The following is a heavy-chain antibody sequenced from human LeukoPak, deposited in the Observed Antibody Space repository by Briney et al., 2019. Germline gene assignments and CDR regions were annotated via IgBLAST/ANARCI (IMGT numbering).Heavy chain of an antibody. CDR1: GGSISSTSYY. J-gene: IGHJ6*03. CDR3: ARVYGSGSYYNGYYYYYMDV. V-gene: IGHV4-39*01. D-gene: IGHD3-10*01. CDR2: IYYSGST. Sequence: SETLSLTCTVSGGSISSTSYYWGWIRQPPGKGLEWIGNIYYSGSTYYNPSLKSRVTISVDTSKNQLSLKLSSVTAADTAVYYCARVYGSGSYYNGYYYYYMDVWGKGTTVTISS.